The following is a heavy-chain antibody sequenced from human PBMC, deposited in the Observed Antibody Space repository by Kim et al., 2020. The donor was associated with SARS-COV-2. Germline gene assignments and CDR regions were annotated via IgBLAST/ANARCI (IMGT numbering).Heavy chain of an antibody. D-gene: IGHD3-10*01. Sequence: GGSLRLSCAASGFTFSFYYMGWARQAPGKGLEWLANINHDGSGKAYADSVKGRFTISRDNAKNSLYLQMNSLRAEDTAVYVCARDDTAGNIDYWGQGTLVTVSS. V-gene: IGHV3-7*03. CDR3: ARDDTAGNIDY. CDR1: GFTFSFYY. J-gene: IGHJ4*02. CDR2: INHDGSGK.